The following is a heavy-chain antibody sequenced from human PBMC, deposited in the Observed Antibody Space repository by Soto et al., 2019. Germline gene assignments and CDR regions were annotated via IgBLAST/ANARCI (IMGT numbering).Heavy chain of an antibody. CDR2: IYHTGPT. CDR1: SFSISRVYY. CDR3: ARGGGPGYSSSWYFKGRAFDI. D-gene: IGHD6-13*01. Sequence: SETRSLTCAVSSFSISRVYYGGGGRQPPGKGREGIGRIYHTGPTNYSPSLKSRVTISIDTSKNQFSLTLRSVTAADTAVYYCARGGGPGYSSSWYFKGRAFDIWGQGTMVTVSS. J-gene: IGHJ3*02. V-gene: IGHV4-38-2*01.